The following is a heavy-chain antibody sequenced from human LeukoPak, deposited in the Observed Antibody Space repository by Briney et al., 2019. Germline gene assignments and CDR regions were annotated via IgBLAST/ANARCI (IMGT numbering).Heavy chain of an antibody. D-gene: IGHD3-3*01. J-gene: IGHJ4*02. CDR1: GDSISSYY. CDR3: ARDHNDLWSGQSDY. Sequence: PSETLSLTCTVSGDSISSYYWSWIRQPAGKGLEWIGRISASGNTNYNPSLKSRVTMSVDTSKNQVSLKLSSVTAADTAVYYCARDHNDLWSGQSDYWGQGTLVTVSS. CDR2: ISASGNT. V-gene: IGHV4-4*07.